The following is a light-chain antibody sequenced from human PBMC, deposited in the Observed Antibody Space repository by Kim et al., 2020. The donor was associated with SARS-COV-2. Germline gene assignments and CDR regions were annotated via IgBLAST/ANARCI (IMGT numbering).Light chain of an antibody. CDR2: KAS. J-gene: IGKJ1*01. Sequence: SAFVGDRVTITCRASQSISIWLAWYQQIPGKAPKLLIYKASSLESEVPSRFSGSGSGTEFTLTISSLQPDDFATYYCQQYSSHWTFGQGTKVDIK. V-gene: IGKV1-5*03. CDR1: QSISIW. CDR3: QQYSSHWT.